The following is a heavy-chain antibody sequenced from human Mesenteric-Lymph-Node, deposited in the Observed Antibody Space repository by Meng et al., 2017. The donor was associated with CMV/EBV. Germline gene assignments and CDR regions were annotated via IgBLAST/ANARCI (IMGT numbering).Heavy chain of an antibody. CDR1: GYTFTSYY. CDR3: ARDHVAGWVEGGLDI. D-gene: IGHD6-13*01. CDR2: INPSGGST. V-gene: IGHV1-46*01. Sequence: VKVSCKASGYTFTSYYMHWVRQAPGQGLEWMGIINPSGGSTSYAQKFQGRVTMTRDTSTSTVYMELSSLRSEDTAVYYCARDHVAGWVEGGLDIWGQGTMVTVSS. J-gene: IGHJ3*02.